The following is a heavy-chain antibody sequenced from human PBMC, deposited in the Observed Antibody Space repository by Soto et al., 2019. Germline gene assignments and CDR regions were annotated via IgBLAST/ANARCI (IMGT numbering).Heavy chain of an antibody. CDR2: INHSGST. D-gene: IGHD6-13*01. V-gene: IGHV4-34*01. CDR1: CGSFSGYY. Sequence: SETLSLTCAVYCGSFSGYYWSWIRQPPGKGLEWIGEINHSGSTNYNPSLKSRVTISVDTSKNQFSLKLSSVTAADTAVYYCARGIRIAAAGRNWFDPWGQGTLVTVSS. CDR3: ARGIRIAAAGRNWFDP. J-gene: IGHJ5*02.